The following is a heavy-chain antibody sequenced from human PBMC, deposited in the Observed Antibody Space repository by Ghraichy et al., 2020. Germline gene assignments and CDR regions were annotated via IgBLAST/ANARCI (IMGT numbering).Heavy chain of an antibody. V-gene: IGHV1-18*01. Sequence: ASVKVSCKASGYSFTSYGISWVRQAPGQGLEWMGWISAYNGNTNYAQKLQGRVTMTIDTSTNTAYMELRSLRSDDTAVYYCAKDLRVTTLGFDAFDIWGQGTMVTVSS. CDR1: GYSFTSYG. CDR2: ISAYNGNT. J-gene: IGHJ3*02. D-gene: IGHD4-17*01. CDR3: AKDLRVTTLGFDAFDI.